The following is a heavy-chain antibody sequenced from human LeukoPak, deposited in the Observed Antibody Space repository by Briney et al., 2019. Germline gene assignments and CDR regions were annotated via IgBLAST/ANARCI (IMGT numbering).Heavy chain of an antibody. Sequence: ESLKISCKGFGNIFTSHWIGWVRQMPGKGPEWMGIIYPGDSDTAYSPSFQGQVTISADKSISTAYLQWSSLKASDTAIYYCARAASWYSGSRGYFDYWGQGTLVTVSS. V-gene: IGHV5-51*01. J-gene: IGHJ4*02. CDR2: IYPGDSDT. CDR3: ARAASWYSGSRGYFDY. D-gene: IGHD1-26*01. CDR1: GNIFTSHW.